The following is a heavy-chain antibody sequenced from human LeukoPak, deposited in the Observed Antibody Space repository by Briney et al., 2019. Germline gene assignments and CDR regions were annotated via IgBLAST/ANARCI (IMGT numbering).Heavy chain of an antibody. V-gene: IGHV5-51*01. J-gene: IGHJ6*03. CDR2: IYPGDSDT. CDR3: ARRSKITIFGSRPFDGYMDV. D-gene: IGHD3-3*01. CDR1: GYSFTSHW. Sequence: PGESLKISCKGSGYSFTSHWIGWVRQMPGKGLEWMGIIYPGDSDTRYSPSFQGQVTISADKSISTAYLQWSSLKASDTAMYYCARRSKITIFGSRPFDGYMDVWGKGTTVTVSS.